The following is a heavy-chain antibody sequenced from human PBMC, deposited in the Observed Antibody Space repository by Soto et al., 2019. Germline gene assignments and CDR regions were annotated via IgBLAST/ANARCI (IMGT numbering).Heavy chain of an antibody. CDR3: ARKNHYYDSSGYLSWGTNWCDP. CDR2: IYYSGST. J-gene: IGHJ5*02. D-gene: IGHD3-22*01. V-gene: IGHV4-30-4*01. CDR1: GGSISSGDYY. Sequence: PSETLSLTCTVSGGSISSGDYYGSWIRQPPGKGLAWIGYIYYSGSTYYNPSLKSRVTISVDTSKNQFSLKLSSVTAADTAVYYCARKNHYYDSSGYLSWGTNWCDPWGQGTLVSASS.